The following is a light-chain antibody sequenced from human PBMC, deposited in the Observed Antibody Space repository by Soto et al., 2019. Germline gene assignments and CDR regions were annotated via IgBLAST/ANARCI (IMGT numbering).Light chain of an antibody. V-gene: IGKV3-20*01. CDR1: QSVNSNY. CDR2: GAS. J-gene: IGKJ1*01. CDR3: QQYGDSPPRT. Sequence: EIVLTQSPGTLFLSPGERATLSCRASQSVNSNYFAWYQQKPGQAPRLLIYGASSRATGIPDRFSGSGSGTDFTLTISRLEPEDFAVYYCQQYGDSPPRTFGQGTKVEIK.